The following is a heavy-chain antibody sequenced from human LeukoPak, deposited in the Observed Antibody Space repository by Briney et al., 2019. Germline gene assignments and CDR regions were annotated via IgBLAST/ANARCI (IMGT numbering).Heavy chain of an antibody. D-gene: IGHD4-23*01. CDR3: AHRRDYGGNPFDY. J-gene: IGHJ4*02. CDR1: GFSLGTRGVG. Sequence: SGPTLVKSTQTLTLTCSFSGFSLGTRGVGVGLIHHPPGNGLEGLTLIYWNDDKRYSPSLKGRLTITKDTSKNQVVLTMTNMDPVDTATYYCAHRRDYGGNPFDYWGQGTLVTVSS. CDR2: IYWNDDK. V-gene: IGHV2-5*01.